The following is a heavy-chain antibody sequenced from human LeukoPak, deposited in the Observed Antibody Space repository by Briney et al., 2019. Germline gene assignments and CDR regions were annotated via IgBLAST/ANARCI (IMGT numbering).Heavy chain of an antibody. CDR2: IYYSGST. Sequence: SETLSLTCTVSGSSGSISNYYWSWNRQPPGKGLEWIGYIYYSGSTNHNPSLKSRVTMSVDTSKNQSSLKLSSVTAADTAVYYCARDLRSSGWYVFDHWGRGTLVTVSS. J-gene: IGHJ4*02. V-gene: IGHV4-59*01. CDR1: GSSGSISNYY. D-gene: IGHD6-19*01. CDR3: ARDLRSSGWYVFDH.